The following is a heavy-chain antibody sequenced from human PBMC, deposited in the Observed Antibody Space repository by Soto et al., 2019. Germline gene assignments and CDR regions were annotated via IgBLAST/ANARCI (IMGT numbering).Heavy chain of an antibody. D-gene: IGHD3-3*01. Sequence: GGSLRLSCAASGFTVSSNYMSWVRQAPGKGLEWVSVIYSGGSTYYADSVKGRFTISRDNSKNTLYLQMNSLRAEDTAVYYCARPYDFWSNYYYYGMDVWGQGTTVTVSS. CDR3: ARPYDFWSNYYYYGMDV. CDR2: IYSGGST. CDR1: GFTVSSNY. V-gene: IGHV3-53*01. J-gene: IGHJ6*02.